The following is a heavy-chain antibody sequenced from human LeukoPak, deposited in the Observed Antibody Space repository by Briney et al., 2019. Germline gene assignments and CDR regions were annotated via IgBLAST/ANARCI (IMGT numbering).Heavy chain of an antibody. CDR1: EFTFSTYA. CDR3: AREYYNFGEPGTRWFDP. Sequence: GGSLRLSCAASEFTFSTYAMHWVRQAPGKGLEWVAFISYDGSITYSADSVRGRFSISRDNYKNTLYLQMNSLRPEDTAVYYCAREYYNFGEPGTRWFDPWGQGTLVTVSS. J-gene: IGHJ5*02. D-gene: IGHD3-10*01. CDR2: ISYDGSIT. V-gene: IGHV3-30*04.